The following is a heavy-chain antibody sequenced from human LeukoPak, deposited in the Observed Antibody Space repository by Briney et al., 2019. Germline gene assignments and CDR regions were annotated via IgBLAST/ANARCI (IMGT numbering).Heavy chain of an antibody. CDR3: ARRNDPYGLDV. CDR2: IYYSGST. D-gene: IGHD1-1*01. J-gene: IGHJ6*02. CDR1: GGSISNYY. V-gene: IGHV4-59*08. Sequence: SETLSLTCTVSGGSISNYYWSWIRQPPGKGLEWIGYIYYSGSTFYNPSLESRVTISIDTSKNQFSLKVRFVTAADTAVYYCARRNDPYGLDVWGPGTTVTVSS.